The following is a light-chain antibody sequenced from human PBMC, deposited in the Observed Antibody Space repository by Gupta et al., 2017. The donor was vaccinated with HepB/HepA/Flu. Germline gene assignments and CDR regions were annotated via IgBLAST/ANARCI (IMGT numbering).Light chain of an antibody. CDR2: EAS. J-gene: IGKJ2*04. Sequence: EIAMTQSPPTLSVSPGERATLSCRASQSVSSNLAWYQQKPGQAPRLLIYEASTRAAGVPARFSGSGSGREFTLTISSLQSEDFAVYYCQQYNDWPSCSFGQGTKLDIK. CDR3: QQYNDWPSCS. CDR1: QSVSSN. V-gene: IGKV3-15*01.